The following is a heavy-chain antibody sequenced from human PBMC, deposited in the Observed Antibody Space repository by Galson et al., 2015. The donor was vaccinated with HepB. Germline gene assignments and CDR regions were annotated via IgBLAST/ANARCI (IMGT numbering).Heavy chain of an antibody. D-gene: IGHD4-17*01. CDR2: IIPIFGTA. CDR1: GYIFTSYP. J-gene: IGHJ1*01. Sequence: SVKVSCKASGYIFTSYPMNWVRQAPGQGLEWMGGIIPIFGTANYAQKFQGRVTITADESTSTAYMELSSLRSEDTAVYYCARGAVGYGDHREYFQHWGQGTLVTVSS. V-gene: IGHV1-69*13. CDR3: ARGAVGYGDHREYFQH.